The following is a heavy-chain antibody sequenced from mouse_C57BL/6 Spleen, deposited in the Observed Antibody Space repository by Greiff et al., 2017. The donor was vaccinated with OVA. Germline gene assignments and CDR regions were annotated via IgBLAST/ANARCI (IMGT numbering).Heavy chain of an antibody. CDR1: GFTFSDYG. D-gene: IGHD1-1*02. V-gene: IGHV5-17*01. Sequence: EVHLVESGGGLVKPGGSLKLSCAASGFTFSDYGMHWVRQAPEKGLEWIAYISSGSSTTYYADTVKGRSTISRDNAKNTLFLHMTSLRSEDAAMYYCARKAGTEAMDYWGQGTSVTVSS. CDR3: ARKAGTEAMDY. CDR2: ISSGSSTT. J-gene: IGHJ4*01.